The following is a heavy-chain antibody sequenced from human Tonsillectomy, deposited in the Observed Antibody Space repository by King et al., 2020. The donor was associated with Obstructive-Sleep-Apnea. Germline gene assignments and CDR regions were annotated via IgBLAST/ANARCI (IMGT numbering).Heavy chain of an antibody. V-gene: IGHV3-7*03. D-gene: IGHD6-13*01. CDR1: GFTFSSYW. J-gene: IGHJ4*02. CDR2: IKQDGSEK. CDR3: ARRGPSIAAPYTVIFDY. Sequence: VQLVESGGGLVQPGGSLRLSCAASGFTFSSYWMSWVRQAPGKGLEWVANIKQDGSEKYYVDTVKVRVTLSRDNAKNSLYLQMNSLRAEDTAVYYCARRGPSIAAPYTVIFDYWGQGTLVTVSS.